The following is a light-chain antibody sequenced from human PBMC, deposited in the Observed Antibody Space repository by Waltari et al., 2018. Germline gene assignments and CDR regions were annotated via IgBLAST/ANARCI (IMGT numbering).Light chain of an antibody. Sequence: AIQMTQSPPSLSASVGDTVTITCRASQDLDNHLAWYQQTPGKAPKLLVYGTSILQTMVPSRFSGSGSGTTFALTISSLQPADSATYYCLQDRTGLTFGGGTKVEI. CDR2: GTS. CDR1: QDLDNH. J-gene: IGKJ4*01. V-gene: IGKV1-6*02. CDR3: LQDRTGLT.